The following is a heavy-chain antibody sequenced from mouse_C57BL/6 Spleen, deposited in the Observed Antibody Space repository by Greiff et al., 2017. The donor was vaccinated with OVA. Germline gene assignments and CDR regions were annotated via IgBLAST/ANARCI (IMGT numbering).Heavy chain of an antibody. CDR2: INPNNGGT. Sequence: EVQLQQSGPELVKPGASVKISCKASGYTFTDYYMNWVKQSHGKSLEWIGDINPNNGGTSYNQKFKGKATLTVDKSSSTAYMELRSLTSEDSAVYYCAGWFQYYFDYWGQGTTLTVAS. CDR3: AGWFQYYFDY. J-gene: IGHJ2*01. CDR1: GYTFTDYY. V-gene: IGHV1-26*01. D-gene: IGHD2-3*01.